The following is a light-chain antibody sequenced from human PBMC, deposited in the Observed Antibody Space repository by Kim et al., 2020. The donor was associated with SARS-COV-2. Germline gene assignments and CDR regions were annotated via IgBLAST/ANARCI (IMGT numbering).Light chain of an antibody. CDR2: GTS. Sequence: VSPGERVTLSCTASQSVSDNLAWYQQKPGRPPRLVIYGTSTRATGIPPRFSGSGSGTDFTLTISSLQSEDVAVDYCQHYNNWPPYTFGRGTKLEI. CDR3: QHYNNWPPYT. V-gene: IGKV3-15*01. CDR1: QSVSDN. J-gene: IGKJ2*01.